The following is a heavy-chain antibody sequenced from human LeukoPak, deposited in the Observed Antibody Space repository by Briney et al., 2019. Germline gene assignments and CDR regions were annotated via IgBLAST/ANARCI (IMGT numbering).Heavy chain of an antibody. CDR1: GFTFSSYW. CDR2: IKQDGSEK. V-gene: IGHV3-7*05. J-gene: IGHJ3*02. Sequence: PGGSLRLSCAASGFTFSSYWMSWVRQAPGKGLEWLANIKQDGSEKYYVDSVKGRFTISRDNPKNSLYLQMNSLRAEDTAVYCCAKDRMRQLEYDAFNIWGQGTMVTVSS. CDR3: AKDRMRQLEYDAFNI. D-gene: IGHD6-13*01.